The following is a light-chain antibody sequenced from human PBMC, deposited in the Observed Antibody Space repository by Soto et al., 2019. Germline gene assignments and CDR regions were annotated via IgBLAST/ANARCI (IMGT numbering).Light chain of an antibody. Sequence: EIVLTQSPGTLSLSPGERATFSCRASQSVNSRFLAWYQQKPGQAPRLLIYGASSRATGIPDRFSGSGSGTDFTLTISRLEPEDFSVYYCHSYDDSPPFPFGPGTKLDIK. J-gene: IGKJ3*01. CDR3: HSYDDSPPFP. CDR1: QSVNSRF. V-gene: IGKV3-20*01. CDR2: GAS.